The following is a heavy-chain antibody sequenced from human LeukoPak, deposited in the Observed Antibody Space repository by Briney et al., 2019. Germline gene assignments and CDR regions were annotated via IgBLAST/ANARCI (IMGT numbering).Heavy chain of an antibody. CDR3: ARSHDHLWGNYPDY. V-gene: IGHV4-34*01. D-gene: IGHD3-16*02. Sequence: GSLRLSCAASGFTFSSYHVNWVRQAPGKGLEWIGEIHHDGRINYNPSLKSRVTLSVDKSKNQFSLRLNSVTAADTAMYYCARSHDHLWGNYPDYWGQGTLVTVSS. J-gene: IGHJ4*02. CDR2: IHHDGRI. CDR1: GFTFSSYH.